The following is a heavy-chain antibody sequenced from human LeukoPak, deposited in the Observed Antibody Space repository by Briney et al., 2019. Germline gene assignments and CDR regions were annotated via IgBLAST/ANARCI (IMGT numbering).Heavy chain of an antibody. CDR1: GFTFSNYW. J-gene: IGHJ4*02. CDR2: IKQDGSEK. Sequence: PGGSLRLSCAASGFTFSNYWMSWVRQAPGKGLEWVANIKQDGSEKYYVDSVKGRFTISRDNTKNSLSLQMNSLRAEDTAVYYCAKGDGITIFGVATDFDYWGQGTLVTVSS. D-gene: IGHD3-3*01. CDR3: AKGDGITIFGVATDFDY. V-gene: IGHV3-7*03.